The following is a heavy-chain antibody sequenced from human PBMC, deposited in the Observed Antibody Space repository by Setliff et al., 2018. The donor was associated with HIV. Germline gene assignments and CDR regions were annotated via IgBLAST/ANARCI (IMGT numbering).Heavy chain of an antibody. CDR1: GASVTNVLYY. Sequence: KPSETLSLTCTVSGASVTNVLYYWSWLRQPAGKGLEWIGHIYTSGNSRYTNYNASLESRVAISLDTSSNQFSLKLSSVTAADTAVYYCASRVYYYDESRILREEGFVPWGQGTLVTVSS. J-gene: IGHJ5*02. D-gene: IGHD3-22*01. CDR2: IYTSGNSRYT. V-gene: IGHV4-61*09. CDR3: ASRVYYYDESRILREEGFVP.